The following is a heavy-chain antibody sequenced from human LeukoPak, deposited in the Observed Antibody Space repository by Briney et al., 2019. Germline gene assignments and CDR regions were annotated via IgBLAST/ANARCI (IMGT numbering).Heavy chain of an antibody. CDR3: AKGGVVVPAAATQLDY. Sequence: PGRSLRLSCGASKFIFSTFTMHWVRQAPGKGLEWVAVISYDGSNKHYADSVKGRFTISRDNSKNTLYLQMNSLRAEDTAVYYCAKGGVVVPAAATQLDYWGQGTLVTVSS. J-gene: IGHJ4*02. CDR1: KFIFSTFT. V-gene: IGHV3-30*04. D-gene: IGHD2-2*01. CDR2: ISYDGSNK.